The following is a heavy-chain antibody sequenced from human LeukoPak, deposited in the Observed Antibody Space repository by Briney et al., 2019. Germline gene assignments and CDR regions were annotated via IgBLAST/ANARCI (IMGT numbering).Heavy chain of an antibody. CDR1: GGSISSYY. D-gene: IGHD3-3*01. CDR3: ARGNDFWSVENWFDP. J-gene: IGHJ5*02. V-gene: IGHV4-59*01. Sequence: SETLSLTCTVSGGSISSYYWSWIGQPPGKGLEWIVYIYYSGSTNYNPSLKSRVTISVDTSKNQFSLKLSSVTAADTAVYYCARGNDFWSVENWFDPWGQGTLVTVSS. CDR2: IYYSGST.